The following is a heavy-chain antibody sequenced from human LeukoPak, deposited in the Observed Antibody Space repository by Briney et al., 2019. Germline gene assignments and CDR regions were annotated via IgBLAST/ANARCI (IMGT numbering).Heavy chain of an antibody. J-gene: IGHJ2*01. D-gene: IGHD2-21*02. V-gene: IGHV3-23*01. CDR3: ATLAHCRGDCYSRSNWHVYL. CDR1: NFAFSSYA. Sequence: PGASLTLACGPSNFAFSSYATNSVRHAPGKGLEGVAGVTRGGDPTYYAPSVTGPFPISRDNSQSPLYLQMQSPPTRATATDQFATLAHCRGDCYSRSNWHVYLCGRGTLGTVSS. CDR2: VTRGGDPT.